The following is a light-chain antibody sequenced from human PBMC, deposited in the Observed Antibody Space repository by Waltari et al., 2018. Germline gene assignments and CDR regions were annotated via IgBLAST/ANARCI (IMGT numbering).Light chain of an antibody. CDR2: VNSDGSH. CDR3: ETGGHGTWV. Sequence: QLVVTQSPSASAPLGASVKLTCTLSSGHSSNVIAWLQQRPEKGPRYLVKVNSDGSHSKGDAIPARFSGPSAGAERYLTISSLQSDDEADYYCETGGHGTWVFGGGTKLTVL. J-gene: IGLJ3*02. CDR1: SGHSSNV. V-gene: IGLV4-69*01.